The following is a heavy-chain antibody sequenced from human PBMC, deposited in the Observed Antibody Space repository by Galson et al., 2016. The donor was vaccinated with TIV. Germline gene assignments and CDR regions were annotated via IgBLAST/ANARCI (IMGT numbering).Heavy chain of an antibody. Sequence: SVKVSCKASGYTFTSYDINWVRQATGQGLEWMGWMNPNSGNTGYAQKFRGRVTMTTNTSVRTAYMELSSLRPEDTAVYYCARSGDYGDYWGQGTLVTVSS. CDR3: ARSGDYGDY. V-gene: IGHV1-8*02. CDR2: MNPNSGNT. J-gene: IGHJ4*02. D-gene: IGHD4-17*01. CDR1: GYTFTSYD.